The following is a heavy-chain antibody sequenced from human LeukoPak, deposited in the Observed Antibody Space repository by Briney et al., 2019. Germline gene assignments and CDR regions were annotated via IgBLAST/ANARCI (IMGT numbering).Heavy chain of an antibody. J-gene: IGHJ4*02. CDR1: GFTFSSSA. D-gene: IGHD3-10*01. CDR3: ANQVLWFGELSHFDY. V-gene: IGHV3-23*01. Sequence: GGSLRLSCAASGFTFSSSAMSWVRQVPGKGLEWVSGISASGGSTYYADSVRGRFTISRDNSKNTLYVQMNSLRDEDTAVYYCANQVLWFGELSHFDYWGQGTLVTVSS. CDR2: ISASGGST.